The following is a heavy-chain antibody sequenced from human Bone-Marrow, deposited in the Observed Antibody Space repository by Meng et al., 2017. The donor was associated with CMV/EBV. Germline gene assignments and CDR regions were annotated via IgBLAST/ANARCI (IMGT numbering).Heavy chain of an antibody. CDR2: IYYSGST. J-gene: IGHJ6*01. CDR1: GGSISSYY. D-gene: IGHD3-16*01. CDR3: ARLVLPSLGPRVDYGMDV. Sequence: SETLSLTCTVSGGSISSYYWSWIRQPPGKGLEWIGYIYYSGSTNYNPSLKSRVTISVDTSKNQFSLKLSSVTAADTAVYYCARLVLPSLGPRVDYGMDVWGQGTTVTVYS. V-gene: IGHV4-59*01.